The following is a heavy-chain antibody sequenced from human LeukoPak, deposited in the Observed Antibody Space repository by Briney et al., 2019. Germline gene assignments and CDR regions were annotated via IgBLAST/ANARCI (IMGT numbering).Heavy chain of an antibody. CDR3: ASPTVPGEMATSLVD. Sequence: ASVKVSCKASGYTFTSYYMHWVRQAPGQGLEWMGIINPSGGSTSYAQKFQGRVIMTRDTSTSTVYMELSSLRSEDTAVYYCASPTVPGEMATSLVDWGQGTLVTVSS. CDR1: GYTFTSYY. CDR2: INPSGGST. J-gene: IGHJ4*02. V-gene: IGHV1-46*01. D-gene: IGHD5-24*01.